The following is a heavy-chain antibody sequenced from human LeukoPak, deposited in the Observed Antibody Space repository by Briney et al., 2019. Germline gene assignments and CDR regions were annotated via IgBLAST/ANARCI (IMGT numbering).Heavy chain of an antibody. D-gene: IGHD3-22*01. CDR2: ISGSGGST. CDR1: GFTFSSYA. CDR3: AKHLYYDSGAYHTLSSFDY. Sequence: GGSLRLSCAASGFTFSSYAMRWVRQAPGKGLEWVSAISGSGGSTYYADSVKGRFTISRDNSKNTLYLQMNSLRGEDTAVYYCAKHLYYDSGAYHTLSSFDYWGQGTLVTVSS. J-gene: IGHJ4*02. V-gene: IGHV3-23*01.